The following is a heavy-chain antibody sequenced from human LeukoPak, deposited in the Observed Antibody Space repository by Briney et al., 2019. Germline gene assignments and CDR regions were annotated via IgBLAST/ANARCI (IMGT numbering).Heavy chain of an antibody. V-gene: IGHV4-59*01. D-gene: IGHD5-24*01. CDR2: IYYTGST. J-gene: IGHJ4*02. Sequence: SETLSLTCTVSGDSISSYYWSWLRQPPGKGLEWIVYIYYTGSTNYNPSLKSRVTISVDTSKNQFSLKLSSVTAADTAVYYCAREDDYKLPLHWGQGTLVTVSS. CDR3: AREDDYKLPLH. CDR1: GDSISSYY.